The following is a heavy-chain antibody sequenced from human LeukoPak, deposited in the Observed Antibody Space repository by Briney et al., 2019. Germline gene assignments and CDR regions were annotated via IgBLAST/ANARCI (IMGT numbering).Heavy chain of an antibody. J-gene: IGHJ1*01. V-gene: IGHV3-33*03. CDR1: GFTFSHYG. CDR3: AKDAQRGFDYSNSLQN. CDR2: IWSDGSDK. Sequence: GGSLTLSCAASGFTFSHYGMHWVRQAPGAGLEWVAVIWSDGSDKYYAESVKGRFTISRDNSKNSLFLQMSSLRAEDTAVYYCAKDAQRGFDYSNSLQNWGQGILVTVSS. D-gene: IGHD4-11*01.